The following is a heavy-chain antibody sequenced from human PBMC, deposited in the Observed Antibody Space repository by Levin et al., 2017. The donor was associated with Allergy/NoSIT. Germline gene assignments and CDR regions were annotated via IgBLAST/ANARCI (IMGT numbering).Heavy chain of an antibody. CDR2: INHSGST. J-gene: IGHJ4*02. D-gene: IGHD4-17*01. V-gene: IGHV4-34*01. CDR1: GGSFSGYY. Sequence: SETLSLTCAVYGGSFSGYYWSWIRQPPGKGLEWIGEINHSGSTNYNPSLKSRVTISVDTSKNQFSLKLSSVTAADTAVYYCARGIRGQTTYSYWGQGTLVTVSS. CDR3: ARGIRGQTTYSY.